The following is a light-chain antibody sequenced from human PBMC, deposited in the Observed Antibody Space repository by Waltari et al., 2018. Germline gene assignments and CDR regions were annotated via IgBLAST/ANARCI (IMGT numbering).Light chain of an antibody. Sequence: QTVVTQEPSFSVSPGGTVTLTCGLSSGSVSTSYFPSWSQPTPGHAPRTLIYSTNTRSYGVPARFSGAILGNKAALTSTGAQADDESDYYGVLYMGSGSYWVFGGGTKLTVL. V-gene: IGLV8-61*01. CDR2: STN. J-gene: IGLJ3*02. CDR1: SGSVSTSYF. CDR3: VLYMGSGSYWV.